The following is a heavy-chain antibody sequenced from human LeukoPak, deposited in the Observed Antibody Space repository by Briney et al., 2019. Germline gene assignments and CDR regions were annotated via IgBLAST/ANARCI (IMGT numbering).Heavy chain of an antibody. Sequence: SVKVSCKASGGTFSSYAISWVRQAPGQGLEWMGRIIPILGIANYAQKFQGRVTITADKSTSTAYMELSSLRPEDTAVYYCARDMVRGVIMLDYWGQGTLVTVSS. V-gene: IGHV1-69*04. D-gene: IGHD3-10*01. CDR2: IIPILGIA. CDR3: ARDMVRGVIMLDY. J-gene: IGHJ4*02. CDR1: GGTFSSYA.